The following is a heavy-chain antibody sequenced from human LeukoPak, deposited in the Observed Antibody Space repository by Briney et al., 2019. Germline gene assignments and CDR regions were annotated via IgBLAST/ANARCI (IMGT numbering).Heavy chain of an antibody. CDR2: IYHSGST. J-gene: IGHJ3*02. D-gene: IGHD1-26*01. CDR1: GGSISSSNW. Sequence: SGTLSLTCAVSGGSISSSNWWSWIRQPPGKGLEWIGSIYHSGSTYYNPSLKSRVTISVDTSKNQFSLKLSSVTAADTAVYYCARDGIYSGSYYKAFDIWGQGTMVTVSS. V-gene: IGHV4-4*02. CDR3: ARDGIYSGSYYKAFDI.